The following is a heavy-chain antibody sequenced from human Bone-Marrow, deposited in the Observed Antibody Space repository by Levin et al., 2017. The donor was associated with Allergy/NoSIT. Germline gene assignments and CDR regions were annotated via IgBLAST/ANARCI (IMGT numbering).Heavy chain of an antibody. CDR3: ATYSSEERYFQH. CDR1: GGSISSGDYY. Sequence: SETLSLTCTVSGGSISSGDYYWSWIRQPPGKGLEWIGYIYYSGSTYYNPSLKSRVTISVDTSKNQFSLKLSSVTAADTAVYYCATYSSEERYFQHWGQGTLVTVSS. D-gene: IGHD6-25*01. V-gene: IGHV4-30-4*01. J-gene: IGHJ1*01. CDR2: IYYSGST.